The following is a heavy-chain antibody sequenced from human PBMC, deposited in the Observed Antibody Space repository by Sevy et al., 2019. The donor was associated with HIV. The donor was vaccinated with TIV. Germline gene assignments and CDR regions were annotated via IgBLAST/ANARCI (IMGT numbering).Heavy chain of an antibody. V-gene: IGHV3-23*01. CDR1: GFTFSSYA. Sequence: GGSLRLSCAASGFTFSSYAMSWVRQAPGKGLEWVSAISGSGGSTYYADSVKGRFTISRDNSKNTLYLQMNSLRAEDTAVYYGAKGGSAGVGAFDIWGQGTMVTVSS. J-gene: IGHJ3*02. CDR2: ISGSGGST. D-gene: IGHD3-16*01. CDR3: AKGGSAGVGAFDI.